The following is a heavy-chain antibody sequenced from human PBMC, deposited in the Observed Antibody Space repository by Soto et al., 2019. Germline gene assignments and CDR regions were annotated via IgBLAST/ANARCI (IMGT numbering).Heavy chain of an antibody. D-gene: IGHD4-17*01. J-gene: IGHJ6*02. CDR3: ARDSAVTTYSYYYYGMDV. CDR2: IYYSGST. CDR1: GGSISSGDYY. Sequence: QVQLQESGPGLVKPSQTLSLTCTVSGGSISSGDYYWSWIRQPPGKGLEWIGYIYYSGSTYYNPSLKRRVTISVDTSKNQFSLKLGSVTAADTAVYYCARDSAVTTYSYYYYGMDVWGQGTTVTVSS. V-gene: IGHV4-30-4*01.